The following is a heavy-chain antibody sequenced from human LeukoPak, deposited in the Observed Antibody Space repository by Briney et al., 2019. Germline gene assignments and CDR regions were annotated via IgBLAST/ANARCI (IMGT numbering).Heavy chain of an antibody. CDR3: ARTVHDSSGYYWLGWFDP. J-gene: IGHJ5*02. V-gene: IGHV4-34*01. Sequence: PSETLSLTCAVYGGSFSGYYWSWIRQPPGKGLEWIGEINHSGSTNYNPSLKSRVTISVDTSKNQFSLKLSSVTAADTAVYYCARTVHDSSGYYWLGWFDPWGQGTLVTVSS. CDR2: INHSGST. CDR1: GGSFSGYY. D-gene: IGHD3-22*01.